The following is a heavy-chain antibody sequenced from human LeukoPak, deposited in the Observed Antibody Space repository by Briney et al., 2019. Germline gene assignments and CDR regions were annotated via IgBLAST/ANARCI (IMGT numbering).Heavy chain of an antibody. CDR1: GFTFSSYE. D-gene: IGHD3-10*01. Sequence: GGSLRLSCAASGFTFSSYEMNWVRQAPGKGLEWVSYISSSGSTIYYADSVKGRFTISRDNAKNSLYLQMNSLRAEDTAVYYCARSSVRGVINLPDYWGQGTLVTVSS. CDR3: ARSSVRGVINLPDY. V-gene: IGHV3-48*03. J-gene: IGHJ4*02. CDR2: ISSSGSTI.